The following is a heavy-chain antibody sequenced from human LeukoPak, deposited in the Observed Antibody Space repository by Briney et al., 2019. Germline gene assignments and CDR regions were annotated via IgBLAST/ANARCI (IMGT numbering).Heavy chain of an antibody. CDR2: IYWDDDK. V-gene: IGHV2-5*02. J-gene: IGHJ4*02. Sequence: SGPTLVNPTQTLTLTCTFSGFSLSTSGVAVGWLRQPPGKALEWLALIYWDDDKRYSPSLKSRLTITKDTSKNRVVLTMTNMDPVDTATYYCAHSRPIYSSTWYDEGRYFDYWGQGTLVTVSS. CDR1: GFSLSTSGVA. CDR3: AHSRPIYSSTWYDEGRYFDY. D-gene: IGHD6-13*01.